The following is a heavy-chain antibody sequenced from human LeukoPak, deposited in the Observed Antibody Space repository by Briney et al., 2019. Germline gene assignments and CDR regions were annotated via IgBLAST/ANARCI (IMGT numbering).Heavy chain of an antibody. Sequence: PGGSLRLSCAASGFTFSSYAMSWARQAPGKGLEWVSGISASGGSTYYADSVKGRFTISRDNSKNTLYLQMNSLRAEDTAVYYCAKYSSGWCFEYWGQGTLVTVSS. V-gene: IGHV3-23*01. CDR3: AKYSSGWCFEY. J-gene: IGHJ4*02. D-gene: IGHD6-19*01. CDR1: GFTFSSYA. CDR2: ISASGGST.